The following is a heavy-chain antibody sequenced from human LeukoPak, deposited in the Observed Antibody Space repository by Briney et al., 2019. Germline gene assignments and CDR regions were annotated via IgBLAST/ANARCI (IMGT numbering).Heavy chain of an antibody. CDR1: GGSISSGSYY. V-gene: IGHV4-61*02. Sequence: SETLSLTYTVSGGSISSGSYYWSWIRQPAGKGLEWIGRIYTSGSTNYNPSLKSRVTISVDTSKNQFSLKLSSVTATDTAVYYCARVASVPAATFDYWGQGTLVTVSS. J-gene: IGHJ4*02. CDR3: ARVASVPAATFDY. D-gene: IGHD2-2*01. CDR2: IYTSGST.